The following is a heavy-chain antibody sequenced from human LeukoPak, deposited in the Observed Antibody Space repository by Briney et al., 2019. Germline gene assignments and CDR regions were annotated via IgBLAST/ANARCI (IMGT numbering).Heavy chain of an antibody. CDR3: ARVSKQCSGEICFSGWFDP. Sequence: PSETLSLTCAVYGGSFSGYSWSWIRQPPGKGLEWIGEINHSRSTNYNPSLKSRVTISVDTSKRQFSLKLNSVTAADTAVYFCARVSKQCSGEICFSGWFDPWGQGTLVTVSS. V-gene: IGHV4-34*01. CDR2: INHSRST. D-gene: IGHD2-15*01. CDR1: GGSFSGYS. J-gene: IGHJ5*01.